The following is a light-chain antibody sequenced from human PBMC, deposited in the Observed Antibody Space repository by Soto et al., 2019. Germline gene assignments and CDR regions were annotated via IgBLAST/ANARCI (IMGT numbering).Light chain of an antibody. Sequence: QTVVTQEPSFSVSPGRTVTLTCGLSSGSVSTSYNPSWYQQTPGQAPRTLIYNTNTRSSGVPDRFSGSILGNKAALTITGAQADDEADYYCVLYMGSGVGVFGGGTKVTVL. CDR1: SGSVSTSYN. J-gene: IGLJ3*02. V-gene: IGLV8-61*01. CDR2: NTN. CDR3: VLYMGSGVGV.